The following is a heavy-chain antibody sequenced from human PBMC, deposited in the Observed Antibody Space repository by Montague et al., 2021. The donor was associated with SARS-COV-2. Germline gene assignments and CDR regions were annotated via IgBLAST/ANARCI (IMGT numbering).Heavy chain of an antibody. V-gene: IGHV4-31*03. CDR2: IYYSGST. CDR3: ARSPEPMIILIITSLNWYFDL. Sequence: TLSLTCTVSGGSISSGGYYWSWIRQHPGKGLEWIGYIYYSGSTYYNPSLKSRVTISVDTSKNLFSLKMSSVTAADTAVYYCARSPEPMIILIITSLNWYFDLWGRGTLVTVSS. J-gene: IGHJ2*01. CDR1: GGSISSGGYY. D-gene: IGHD3-22*01.